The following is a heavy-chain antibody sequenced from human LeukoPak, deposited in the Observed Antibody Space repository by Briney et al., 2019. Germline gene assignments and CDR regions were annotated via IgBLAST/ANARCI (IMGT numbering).Heavy chain of an antibody. D-gene: IGHD4-17*01. V-gene: IGHV3-30*02. CDR2: IRYDGSNK. Sequence: PGGSLRLSCAASGFTFSSYGMHWVRQAPGKGPEWVAFIRYDGSNKYYADSVKGRFTISRDNSKNTLYLQMNSLRAEDTAVYYCAKDRIGDYGMPRLWGQGTLVTVSS. CDR1: GFTFSSYG. CDR3: AKDRIGDYGMPRL. J-gene: IGHJ4*02.